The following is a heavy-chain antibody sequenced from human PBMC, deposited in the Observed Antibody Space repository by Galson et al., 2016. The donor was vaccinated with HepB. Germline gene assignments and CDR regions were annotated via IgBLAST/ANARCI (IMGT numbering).Heavy chain of an antibody. Sequence: SVKVSCKASGHTFTNFAMNWVRRAPGQGPEWLGWIDTNTGNPTYAQGFTGRFVFSLDTSVSTAYLQVSSLRAEDTAVYFCATHYGILTGHWAFDIWGQGTMVTVSS. J-gene: IGHJ3*02. CDR2: IDTNTGNP. D-gene: IGHD3-9*01. V-gene: IGHV7-4-1*02. CDR1: GHTFTNFA. CDR3: ATHYGILTGHWAFDI.